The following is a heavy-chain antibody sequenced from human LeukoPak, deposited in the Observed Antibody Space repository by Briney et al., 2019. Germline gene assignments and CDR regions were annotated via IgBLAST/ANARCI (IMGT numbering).Heavy chain of an antibody. V-gene: IGHV3-7*01. Sequence: GGSLRLSCAASGFTFSSYWMSWVRQAPGKGLEWVANIKQDGSEKYYVDSVKGRFTISRDNAKNSLYLQMNSLRAEDTAVYYCVREKPDYSISAFDIWGQGTMVTVSS. CDR1: GFTFSSYW. CDR2: IKQDGSEK. D-gene: IGHD1-14*01. J-gene: IGHJ3*02. CDR3: VREKPDYSISAFDI.